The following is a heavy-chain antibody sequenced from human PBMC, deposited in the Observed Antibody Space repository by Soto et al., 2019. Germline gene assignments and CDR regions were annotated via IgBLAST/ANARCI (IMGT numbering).Heavy chain of an antibody. CDR2: ILPVFRTP. V-gene: IGHV1-69*01. J-gene: IGHJ6*02. D-gene: IGHD3-10*01. Sequence: QMHLVQSGPEVRKPGSSVKVSCKASGGTFGDYGIDWVRQAPGHGLEWMGGILPVFRTPRNAQKFEGRVSPTVDEVTNTAFMELNIRLTEDTATSDSARDDGEGGMDVWGQVTTVIV. CDR3: ARDDGEGGMDV. CDR1: GGTFGDYG.